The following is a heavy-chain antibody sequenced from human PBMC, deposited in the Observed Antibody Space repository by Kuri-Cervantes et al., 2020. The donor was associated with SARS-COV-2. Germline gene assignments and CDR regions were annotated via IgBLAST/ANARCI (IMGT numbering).Heavy chain of an antibody. CDR1: GLTVSSYD. J-gene: IGHJ4*02. Sequence: GESLRPSCAASGLTVSSYDTHWVRHATGKGLEWVAVIADDGSNKYYADSVKVRFTIARDNSKDTLYLQMNSLGAEDTSVYYCAAESIAASCNVPLGGDWGQGTLVTVSS. CDR2: IADDGSNK. V-gene: IGHV3-30*03. D-gene: IGHD6-13*01. CDR3: AAESIAASCNVPLGGD.